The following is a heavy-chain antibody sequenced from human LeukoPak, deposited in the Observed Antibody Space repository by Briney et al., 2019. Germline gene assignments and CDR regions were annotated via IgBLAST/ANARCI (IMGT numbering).Heavy chain of an antibody. CDR2: IYGDGTT. V-gene: IGHV3-53*05. Sequence: GGSLRLSCAVSGFTVNNNYMTWVRQAPGKGLEWVSLIYGDGTTDYADSVKGRFTISRDNSKNTLYLQMNSLRAEDTAVYYCAKDHAEYSGSYCFDSWGQGTLVTVSS. CDR3: AKDHAEYSGSYCFDS. CDR1: GFTVNNNY. J-gene: IGHJ4*02. D-gene: IGHD6-19*01.